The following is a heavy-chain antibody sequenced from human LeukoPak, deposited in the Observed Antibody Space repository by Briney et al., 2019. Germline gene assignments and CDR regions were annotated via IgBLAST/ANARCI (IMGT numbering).Heavy chain of an antibody. V-gene: IGHV5-51*01. CDR1: GYSFTTYW. J-gene: IGHJ4*02. Sequence: KVSCKGSGYSFTTYWIGWVRPMPGRGLEWMGIIYPGDSDTRYSPSFQSEVTISADKSISTAYLQRSSLKASDTAMYYCAGQFRDSSGYYSYYFDYWGQGTLVTVSS. CDR3: AGQFRDSSGYYSYYFDY. D-gene: IGHD3-22*01. CDR2: IYPGDSDT.